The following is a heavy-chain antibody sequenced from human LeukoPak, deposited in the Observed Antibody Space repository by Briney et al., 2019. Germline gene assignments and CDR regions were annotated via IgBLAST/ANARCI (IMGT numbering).Heavy chain of an antibody. Sequence: SVKVSCKASGGTFSSYAISWVRQAPGQGLEWMGGIIPIFGTANYAQKFQGRVTITADESTSTAYMELSSLRSEDPAVYYCARSRVDTAMVNYYYYGMDVWGKGTTVTVSS. CDR2: IIPIFGTA. V-gene: IGHV1-69*13. J-gene: IGHJ6*04. D-gene: IGHD5-18*01. CDR1: GGTFSSYA. CDR3: ARSRVDTAMVNYYYYGMDV.